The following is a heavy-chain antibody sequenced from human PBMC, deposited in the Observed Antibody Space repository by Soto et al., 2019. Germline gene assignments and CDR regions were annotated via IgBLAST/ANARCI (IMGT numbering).Heavy chain of an antibody. CDR1: GGSFSGYY. V-gene: IGHV4-34*01. Sequence: SETLSLTCAVYGGSFSGYYWSWIRQPPGKGLEWIGEINHSGSTNYNPSLKSRVTISVDTSKNQFSLKLSSVTAADTAVYYCARANHYKNNIVVVVAATPPTFDYWGQGTLVTVSS. CDR3: ARANHYKNNIVVVVAATPPTFDY. D-gene: IGHD2-15*01. J-gene: IGHJ4*02. CDR2: INHSGST.